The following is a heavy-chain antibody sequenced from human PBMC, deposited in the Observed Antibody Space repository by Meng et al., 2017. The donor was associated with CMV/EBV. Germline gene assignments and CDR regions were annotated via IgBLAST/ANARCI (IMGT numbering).Heavy chain of an antibody. D-gene: IGHD1-26*01. Sequence: SVKVSCKASGGTFSSYAISWVRQAPGQGLEWMGGIIPIFGTANYAQKFQGRVTITTDESTSTTYMELSSLRSEDTAVYYCSRSMDWELPGSGYFDYWGQGTLVTVSS. CDR1: GGTFSSYA. CDR3: SRSMDWELPGSGYFDY. CDR2: IIPIFGTA. J-gene: IGHJ4*02. V-gene: IGHV1-69*05.